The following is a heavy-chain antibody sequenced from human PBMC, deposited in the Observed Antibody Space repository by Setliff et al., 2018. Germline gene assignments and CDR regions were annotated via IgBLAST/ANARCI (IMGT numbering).Heavy chain of an antibody. D-gene: IGHD4-17*01. CDR3: ATEGRGVTTAH. J-gene: IGHJ4*02. CDR2: IVPQTRTT. Sequence: ASVKVSCKASGDTFSTYSLSWVRQAPGQGLEWVGVIVPQTRTTSYAQKFQGRVTITADESTTTGYMELSGLRSDDTAVYFCATEGRGVTTAHWGQGTLVTVSS. CDR1: GDTFSTYS. V-gene: IGHV1-69*13.